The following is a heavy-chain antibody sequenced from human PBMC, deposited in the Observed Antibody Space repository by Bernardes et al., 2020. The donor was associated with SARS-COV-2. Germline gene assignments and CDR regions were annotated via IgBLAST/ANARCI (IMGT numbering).Heavy chain of an antibody. D-gene: IGHD2-21*02. Sequence: AAVKVSCKASGYTFTSYAMNWVRQAPGQGLEWMGWINTNTGNPTYAQGFTGRFVFSLDTSVSTAYLQISSLKAEDTAVYYCARVLRTRYCGGDCSAFDIWGQGTMVTVSS. V-gene: IGHV7-4-1*02. J-gene: IGHJ3*02. CDR2: INTNTGNP. CDR1: GYTFTSYA. CDR3: ARVLRTRYCGGDCSAFDI.